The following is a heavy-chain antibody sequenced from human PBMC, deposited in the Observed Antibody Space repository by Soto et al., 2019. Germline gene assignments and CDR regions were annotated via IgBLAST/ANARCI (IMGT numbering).Heavy chain of an antibody. J-gene: IGHJ6*02. Sequence: GGSLRLSCAASGFTFSSYGMHWVRQAPGKGLEWVAVIWYDGSNKYYADSVKGRFTISRDNSKNTLYLQMNSLRAEDTAVYYCARGRYRSFYRADMDVWGQGTTVTVSS. D-gene: IGHD6-19*01. V-gene: IGHV3-33*01. CDR3: ARGRYRSFYRADMDV. CDR1: GFTFSSYG. CDR2: IWYDGSNK.